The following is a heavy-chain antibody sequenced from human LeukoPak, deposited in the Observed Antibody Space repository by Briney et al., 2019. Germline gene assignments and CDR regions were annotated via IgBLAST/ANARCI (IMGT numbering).Heavy chain of an antibody. J-gene: IGHJ4*02. Sequence: ASVKVSCKASGYTLTSYYMHWVRQAPGQGLEWMGIINPSGGSTSYAQKFQGRVTMTRDTSTSTVNMELSSLRSEDTAVYYCARARAYYYDYSGMGYWGQGTLVTVSS. CDR1: GYTLTSYY. CDR3: ARARAYYYDYSGMGY. D-gene: IGHD3-22*01. CDR2: INPSGGST. V-gene: IGHV1-46*01.